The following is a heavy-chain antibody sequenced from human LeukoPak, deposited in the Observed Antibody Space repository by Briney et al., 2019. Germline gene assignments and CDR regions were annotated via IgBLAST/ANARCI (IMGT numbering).Heavy chain of an antibody. CDR1: GFTFSSYW. V-gene: IGHV3-7*01. CDR3: AREQLPGYYYYGMDV. CDR2: IKQDGSEK. J-gene: IGHJ6*02. Sequence: GGSLRLSCAASGFTFSSYWMSWVRQAPGKGLEWVANIKQDGSEKYYVDSVKGRFTISRDNAKNSLYLQMNSLRAEDTAVYYCAREQLPGYYYYGMDVWGQGTTVTVSS. D-gene: IGHD5-18*01.